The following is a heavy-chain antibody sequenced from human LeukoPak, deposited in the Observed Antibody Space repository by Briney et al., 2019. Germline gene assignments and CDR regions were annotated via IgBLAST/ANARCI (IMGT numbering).Heavy chain of an antibody. V-gene: IGHV4-59*01. CDR3: TRGSIAYYYMDV. CDR2: IYYSGST. D-gene: IGHD3-22*01. Sequence: SETLSLTCTVSGGSISSYYWSWIRQPPGKGLEWIGCIYYSGSTNYNPSLKSRVTISVDTSKNQFSLKLSSVTAADTAVYYCTRGSIAYYYMDVWGKGTTVTISS. J-gene: IGHJ6*03. CDR1: GGSISSYY.